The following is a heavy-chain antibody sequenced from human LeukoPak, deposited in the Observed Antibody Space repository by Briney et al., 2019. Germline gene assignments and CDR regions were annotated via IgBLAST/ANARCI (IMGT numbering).Heavy chain of an antibody. CDR1: GGSIGSYY. D-gene: IGHD1-26*01. Sequence: PSETLSLTCTVSGGSIGSYYWSWIRQPPGKGLESIGYIYYTGSTNYNPSLKSRVTMSVDTSKNQFSLKLSSVTAADTAVYYCARDFFRGIVGASQFDPGGQGTLVTVSS. CDR2: IYYTGST. J-gene: IGHJ5*02. V-gene: IGHV4-59*12. CDR3: ARDFFRGIVGASQFDP.